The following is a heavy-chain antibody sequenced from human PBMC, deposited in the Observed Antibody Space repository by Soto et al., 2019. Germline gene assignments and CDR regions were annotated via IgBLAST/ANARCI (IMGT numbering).Heavy chain of an antibody. CDR2: TYYRSKWYN. V-gene: IGHV6-1*01. Sequence: SPTLSLTCAISGDSVSSNSAAWNWIRQSPSRGLEWLGRTYYRSKWYNDYAVSVKSRITINPDTSKNQFSLQLNSVTPEDTAVYYCARNIAAAEYNWFDPWGQGTLVTVSS. CDR1: GDSVSSNSAA. J-gene: IGHJ5*02. D-gene: IGHD6-13*01. CDR3: ARNIAAAEYNWFDP.